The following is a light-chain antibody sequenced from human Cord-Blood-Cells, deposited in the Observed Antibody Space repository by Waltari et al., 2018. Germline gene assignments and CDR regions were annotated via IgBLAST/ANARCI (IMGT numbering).Light chain of an antibody. V-gene: IGKV1-39*01. J-gene: IGKJ2*01. CDR3: QQSYSTPYT. CDR1: QSISSY. CDR2: AAS. Sequence: DIQMTQSPSSLSASVGDRVTITCRASQSISSYLNWYQQKPGKAPKLLIYAASSLQSGVPAMFSGSESGTDFTLTISSLQPEDFATYYCQQSYSTPYTFGQGTKLEIK.